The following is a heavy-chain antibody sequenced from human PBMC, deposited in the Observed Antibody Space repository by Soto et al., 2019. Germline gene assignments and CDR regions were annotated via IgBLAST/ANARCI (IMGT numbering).Heavy chain of an antibody. Sequence: SEILSLTCTVSGGSISSYYWSWIRQPPGKGLEWIGYIYYSGSTNYNPSLKSRVTISVDTSKNQFSLKLSSVTAADTAVYYCAKITGYVAHMDVWGQGTTVTVSS. CDR1: GGSISSYY. CDR3: AKITGYVAHMDV. V-gene: IGHV4-59*01. J-gene: IGHJ6*02. D-gene: IGHD6-13*01. CDR2: IYYSGST.